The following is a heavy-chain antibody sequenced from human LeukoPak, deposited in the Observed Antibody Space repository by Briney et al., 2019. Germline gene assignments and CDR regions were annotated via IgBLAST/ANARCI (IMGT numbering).Heavy chain of an antibody. CDR1: GFTFSSYA. CDR3: AKDAPATDPSSDFWSGYYGPGEIDY. V-gene: IGHV3-23*01. J-gene: IGHJ4*02. CDR2: ISGSGGST. Sequence: PGGSLRLSCAASGFTFSSYAMSWVRQAPGKGLEWVSAISGSGGSTYYADSVKGRFTISRDNSKNTLYLQMNSLRAEDTAVYYCAKDAPATDPSSDFWSGYYGPGEIDYWGQGTLVTVSS. D-gene: IGHD3-3*01.